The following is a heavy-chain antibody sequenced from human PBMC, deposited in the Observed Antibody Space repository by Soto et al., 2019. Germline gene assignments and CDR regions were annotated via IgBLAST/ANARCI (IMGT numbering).Heavy chain of an antibody. CDR2: ISGYNGNT. CDR3: ARDPFLQFYSIDF. CDR1: GFAFSTYY. Sequence: QVQLVQSGAEVKKTGASVKLSCQASGFAFSTYYFHWVRQAPGQGLEWMGWISGYNGNTKYAEIFQDRLTITSDAAASTVYMEQYGLRSEDTAVYFCARDPFLQFYSIDFWGQGTLVTVSA. V-gene: IGHV1-3*01. D-gene: IGHD2-15*01. J-gene: IGHJ4*02.